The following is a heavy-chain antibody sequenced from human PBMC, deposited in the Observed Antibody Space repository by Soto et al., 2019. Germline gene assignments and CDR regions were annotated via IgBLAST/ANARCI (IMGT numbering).Heavy chain of an antibody. Sequence: EVQLAESGGGLVLTGGSLRLSCAASGFSFVSYWMHWVRQVPGEGLAWVSRINGNADNSDYADSVKGRFTISRDNAMNMLYLQMDSLRADDTGVYYCVRDFRGAVAGSEFDHWGQGTLVTVSS. CDR3: VRDFRGAVAGSEFDH. CDR2: INGNADNS. J-gene: IGHJ4*02. D-gene: IGHD6-19*01. CDR1: GFSFVSYW. V-gene: IGHV3-74*01.